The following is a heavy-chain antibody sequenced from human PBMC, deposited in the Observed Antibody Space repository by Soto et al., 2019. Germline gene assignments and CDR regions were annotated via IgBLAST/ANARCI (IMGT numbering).Heavy chain of an antibody. CDR1: GFDVTTNC. D-gene: IGHD3-16*01. CDR3: VRDMLTISGIFPGY. Sequence: GGSLRLSCVGSGFDVTTNCMRWVRQAPGKGLECVSIVCTGGATHYADSVKGRFTISRDSSKNTVHLQMNNVRAEDAAVYYCVRDMLTISGIFPGYWVHGTQFTVSS. CDR2: VCTGGAT. J-gene: IGHJ4*01. V-gene: IGHV3-53*01.